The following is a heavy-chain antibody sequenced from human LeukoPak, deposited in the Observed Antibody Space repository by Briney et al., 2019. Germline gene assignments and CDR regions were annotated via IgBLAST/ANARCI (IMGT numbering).Heavy chain of an antibody. CDR3: ARRGDYGDYGTDYYFDY. CDR2: IYPGDSDT. Sequence: GESLKISCKGSGYSFTSYWIGWVRQMPGKGLEWMGIIYPGDSDTRYSPSFQGQVTISADKSISTAYLQWSSLKASDTAVYYCARRGDYGDYGTDYYFDYWGQGTLVTVSS. J-gene: IGHJ4*02. V-gene: IGHV5-51*01. CDR1: GYSFTSYW. D-gene: IGHD4-17*01.